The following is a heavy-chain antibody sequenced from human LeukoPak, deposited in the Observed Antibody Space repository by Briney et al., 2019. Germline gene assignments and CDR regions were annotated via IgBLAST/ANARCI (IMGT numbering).Heavy chain of an antibody. D-gene: IGHD6-13*01. J-gene: IGHJ4*02. V-gene: IGHV4-34*01. CDR3: ARDHGAAGIDY. CDR1: GGSFSGYY. CDR2: INHSGST. Sequence: SETPSLTCAVYGGSFSGYYWSWIRQPPGKGLEWIGEINHSGSTNYNPSLKSRVTISVDTSKNQFSLKLSSVTAADTAVYYCARDHGAAGIDYWGQGTLVTVSS.